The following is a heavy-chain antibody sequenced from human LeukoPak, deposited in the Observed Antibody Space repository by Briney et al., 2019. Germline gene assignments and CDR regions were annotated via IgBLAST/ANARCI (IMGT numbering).Heavy chain of an antibody. CDR2: IRYDGNSN. V-gene: IGHV3-30*02. D-gene: IGHD3-22*01. CDR3: AKEEVISGNQGVYFDY. J-gene: IGHJ4*02. CDR1: GFTFRSYG. Sequence: GGSLRLSCAASGFTFRSYGMHWVRQAPGNGLEWVAFIRYDGNSNYYADSVKGRFTISRDNSRSTLYLQMNSLRAEDTAVYYCAKEEVISGNQGVYFDYWGQGTLVTVSS.